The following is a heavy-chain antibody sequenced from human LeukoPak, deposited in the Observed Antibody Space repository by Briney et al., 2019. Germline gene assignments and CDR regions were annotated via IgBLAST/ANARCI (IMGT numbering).Heavy chain of an antibody. Sequence: GGSLRLSCAASGFTFSSYAMSWVRQAPGKGLEWVSAISGSGGSTYYADSVKGRFTISRDNSKNTLYLQMNSLRAEDTAVYYCAKAGGRMGGSSWYFFPFGEYWGQGTLVTVSS. CDR3: AKAGGRMGGSSWYFFPFGEY. J-gene: IGHJ4*02. D-gene: IGHD6-13*01. CDR2: ISGSGGST. CDR1: GFTFSSYA. V-gene: IGHV3-23*01.